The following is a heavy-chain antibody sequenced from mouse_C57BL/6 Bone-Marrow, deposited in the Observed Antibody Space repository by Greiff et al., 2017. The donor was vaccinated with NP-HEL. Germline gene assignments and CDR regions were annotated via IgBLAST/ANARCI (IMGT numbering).Heavy chain of an antibody. CDR3: ARRGDGSDY. V-gene: IGHV1-4*01. CDR1: GYTFTSYT. Sequence: VQVVESGAELARPGASVKMSCKASGYTFTSYTMHWVKQRPGQGLEWIGYINPSSGYTKYNQKFKDKATLTADKSSSTAYMQLSSLTSEDSAVYYCARRGDGSDYWGQGTTLTVSS. CDR2: INPSSGYT. J-gene: IGHJ2*01. D-gene: IGHD2-3*01.